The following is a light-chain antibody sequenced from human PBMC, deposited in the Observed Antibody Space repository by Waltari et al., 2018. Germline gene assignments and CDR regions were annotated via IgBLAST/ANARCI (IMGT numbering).Light chain of an antibody. CDR2: LGS. CDR1: QSLLHSNGYNY. V-gene: IGKV2-28*01. CDR3: MEALQSVT. Sequence: DIVMTQSPLSLPVTPGEPASISCRSSQSLLHSNGYNYLDWYLQKPGQSPQILIYLGSNRASGVPDRFSGSGSGTDCTLKISRVEAEDAGVYYCMEALQSVTFGQGTRLEIK. J-gene: IGKJ5*01.